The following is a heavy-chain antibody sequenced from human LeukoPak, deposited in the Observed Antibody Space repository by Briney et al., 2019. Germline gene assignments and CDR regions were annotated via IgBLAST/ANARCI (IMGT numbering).Heavy chain of an antibody. V-gene: IGHV3-7*04. CDR2: IKQDGSEE. CDR1: GFTFRSYW. Sequence: GGSLRLSCAASGFTFRSYWMSWVRQAPGKGLEWVANIKQDGSEENYVDSVKSRFTISRDNAKNSLYLQMNSLRAEDTAVYYCARDYIGYWGQGTLVTGSS. CDR3: ARDYIGY. J-gene: IGHJ4*02.